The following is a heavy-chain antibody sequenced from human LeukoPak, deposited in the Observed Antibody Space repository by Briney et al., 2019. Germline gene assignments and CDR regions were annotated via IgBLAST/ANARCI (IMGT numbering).Heavy chain of an antibody. CDR3: ARHHTEWGVTMDYYYYYMDV. CDR1: GVSISSSNSY. Sequence: SETLSLTCTVSGVSISSSNSYWGWIHQPPGKGLEWIGSIYYSGNTYYNASLKSQVSISIDTSKNQFSLKLTSVTAADTAVYYCARHHTEWGVTMDYYYYYMDVWGKGTTVTISS. J-gene: IGHJ6*03. CDR2: IYYSGNT. V-gene: IGHV4-39*01. D-gene: IGHD3-10*01.